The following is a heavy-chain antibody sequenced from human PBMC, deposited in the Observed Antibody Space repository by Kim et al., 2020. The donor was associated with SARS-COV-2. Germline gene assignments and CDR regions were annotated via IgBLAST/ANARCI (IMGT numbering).Heavy chain of an antibody. J-gene: IGHJ3*02. V-gene: IGHV3-21*04. Sequence: GGSLRLSCAASGFTFSSYSMNWVRQAPGKGLEWVSSISSSSSYIYYADSVKGRFTISRDNAKNSLYLQMNSLRAEDTAVYYCASPPECYYGSGSYSFNDAFDIWGQGTMVTVSS. CDR2: ISSSSSYI. CDR1: GFTFSSYS. D-gene: IGHD3-10*01. CDR3: ASPPECYYGSGSYSFNDAFDI.